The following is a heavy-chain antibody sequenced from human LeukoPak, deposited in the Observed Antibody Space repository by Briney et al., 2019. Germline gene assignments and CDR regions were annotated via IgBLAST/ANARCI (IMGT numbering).Heavy chain of an antibody. D-gene: IGHD5-18*01. CDR3: ARDRELGYSYFIGYYYYMDV. CDR2: INPNSGGT. CDR1: GYTFTGYY. Sequence: ASVKVSCKASGYTFTGYYIHWVRQAPGQGLEWMGWINPNSGGTNYAQKFQGRVTMTRDTSISTAYMELSRLRSDDTAVYYCARDRELGYSYFIGYYYYMDVWGKGTTVTVSS. J-gene: IGHJ6*03. V-gene: IGHV1-2*02.